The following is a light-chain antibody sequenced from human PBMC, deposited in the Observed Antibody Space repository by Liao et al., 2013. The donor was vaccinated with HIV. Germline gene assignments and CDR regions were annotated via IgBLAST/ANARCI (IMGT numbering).Light chain of an antibody. CDR2: YDS. J-gene: IGLJ1*01. Sequence: SYVLTQPPSVSVAPGQTARIPCEGNNIGSKSVHWYQQKPGQAPLLVISYDSERPSGIPERFSGSKSGNTAALTISRVEAGDEADYHCQVWDDSTDHFFVFGSGTKLTVL. CDR1: NIGSKS. V-gene: IGLV3-21*01. CDR3: QVWDDSTDHFFV.